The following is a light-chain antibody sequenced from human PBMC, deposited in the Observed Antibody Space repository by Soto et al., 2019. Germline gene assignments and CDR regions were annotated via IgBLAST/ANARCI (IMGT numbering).Light chain of an antibody. V-gene: IGKV1-12*01. CDR2: AAS. CDR3: LQHNSYPLT. CDR1: QGISRS. Sequence: DIQMTQSPSSVSAFVGDRVTITCRASQGISRSLAWYQQKSGEAPKLLIYAASLLQSGVPSRFSGSGSGTDFTLTITRLQPEDFATYYCLQHNSYPLTFGGGTKVEIK. J-gene: IGKJ4*01.